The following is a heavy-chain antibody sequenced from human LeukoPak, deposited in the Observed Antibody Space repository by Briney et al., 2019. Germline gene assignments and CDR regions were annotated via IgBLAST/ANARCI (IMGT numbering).Heavy chain of an antibody. CDR3: AKGKYSSGGVPDY. J-gene: IGHJ4*02. D-gene: IGHD6-19*01. CDR2: ISGGGEST. Sequence: GGSLGLSCVATEFTFSSHAMNWVRQAPGKGLEWVSSISGGGESTYYADSVKGRFTVSRDNSKNTLYLQINSLRGEDTAVYYCAKGKYSSGGVPDYWGQGTLVTVSS. V-gene: IGHV3-23*01. CDR1: EFTFSSHA.